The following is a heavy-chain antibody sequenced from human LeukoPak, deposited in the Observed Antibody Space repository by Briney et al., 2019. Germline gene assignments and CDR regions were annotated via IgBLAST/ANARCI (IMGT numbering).Heavy chain of an antibody. V-gene: IGHV1-2*02. CDR1: GYTFTAYN. CDR2: INPHSGGT. J-gene: IGHJ4*02. CDR3: TRGGGSSFFDY. Sequence: ASVKVSCKASGYTFTAYNFHWVRQAPGQGLEWMGWINPHSGGTNYAQKFQGRVTMTRDTSISTVYMEVSRLRSDDTAVYYCTRGGGSSFFDYWGQGTLVTVSS. D-gene: IGHD1-26*01.